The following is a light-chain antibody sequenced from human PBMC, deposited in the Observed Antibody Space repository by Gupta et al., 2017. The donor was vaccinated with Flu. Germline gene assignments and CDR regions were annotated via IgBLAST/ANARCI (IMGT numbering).Light chain of an antibody. V-gene: IGLV1-51*02. Sequence: QSVLTQPPSLSAASGQKVTVSCSGSSSNIGNNYVSWYQQLTATAPNLLISENSRRPSEIPERFSGSKSGTSATINTTGLQSGDEADYYCASLDSSRGDWVFGGGTKLTVL. CDR1: SSNIGNNY. CDR3: ASLDSSRGDWV. CDR2: ENS. J-gene: IGLJ3*02.